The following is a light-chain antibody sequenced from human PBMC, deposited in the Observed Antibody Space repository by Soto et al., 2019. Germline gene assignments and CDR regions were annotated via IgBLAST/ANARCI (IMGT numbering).Light chain of an antibody. CDR3: AAWDDSLGGHV. CDR2: SNT. J-gene: IGLJ1*01. CDR1: SVNIGTNY. V-gene: IGLV1-47*02. Sequence: QAVLTQPPSASATPGQGVTISCSGSSVNIGTNYVYWYQQLPGTAPKLLIYSNTQRPSGVPDRFSGSKSGTSASLAISGLRSEDEADYYCAAWDDSLGGHVFGTGTKLTVL.